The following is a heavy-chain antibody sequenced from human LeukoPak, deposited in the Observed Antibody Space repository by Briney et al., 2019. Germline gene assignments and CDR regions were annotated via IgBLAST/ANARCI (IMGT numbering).Heavy chain of an antibody. Sequence: SQTLSLTCTVSGGSISSGGYYWSWIRQHPGKGLEWIGYIYYSGSTYYNPSLKSRVTISVDTSKNQFSLKLRSVTAADTAVYYCARPQYRSNWGDFGYWGQGTLVTVSS. CDR1: GGSISSGGYY. V-gene: IGHV4-31*03. CDR3: ARPQYRSNWGDFGY. D-gene: IGHD6-13*01. J-gene: IGHJ4*02. CDR2: IYYSGST.